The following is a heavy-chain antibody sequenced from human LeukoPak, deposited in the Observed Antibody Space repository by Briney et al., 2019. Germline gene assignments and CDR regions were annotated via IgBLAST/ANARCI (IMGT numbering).Heavy chain of an antibody. V-gene: IGHV1-2*02. CDR3: ARDGLGASGAFDI. CDR1: GYTFTGYY. J-gene: IGHJ3*02. D-gene: IGHD3-16*01. Sequence: ASVKVSCKASGYTFTGYYIHWVRHAPGQGLEWMGWINPDSGGTNYAQKFQGGVTMTRDTSISTAYMELSRLRSDDTAVYYCARDGLGASGAFDIWGQGTMVTVSS. CDR2: INPDSGGT.